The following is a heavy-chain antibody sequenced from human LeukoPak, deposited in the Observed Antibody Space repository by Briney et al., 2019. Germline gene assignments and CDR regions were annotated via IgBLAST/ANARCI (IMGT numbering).Heavy chain of an antibody. CDR3: ARDPFCSSTSCYSYYYYGMDV. V-gene: IGHV1-2*02. CDR2: INPNSGGT. Sequence: ASVKVSCKASGYTFTGYYMHWVRQVPGQGLEWMGWINPNSGGTNYAQKFQGRVTMTRDTSISTAYMELSRLRSDDTAVYYCARDPFCSSTSCYSYYYYGMDVWGQGTTVTVSS. D-gene: IGHD2-2*01. CDR1: GYTFTGYY. J-gene: IGHJ6*02.